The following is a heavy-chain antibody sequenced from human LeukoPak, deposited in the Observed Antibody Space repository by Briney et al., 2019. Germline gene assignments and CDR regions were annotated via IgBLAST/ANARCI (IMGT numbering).Heavy chain of an antibody. CDR2: INHSGST. D-gene: IGHD3-3*01. V-gene: IGHV4-34*01. CDR3: ARDDFWSGYVDY. Sequence: SETLSLTCAVYGGSFSGYYWSWIRQPPGEGLEWIGEINHSGSTNYNPSLKSRVTISVDTSKNQFSLKLSSVTAADTAVYYCARDDFWSGYVDYWGQGTLVTVSS. CDR1: GGSFSGYY. J-gene: IGHJ4*02.